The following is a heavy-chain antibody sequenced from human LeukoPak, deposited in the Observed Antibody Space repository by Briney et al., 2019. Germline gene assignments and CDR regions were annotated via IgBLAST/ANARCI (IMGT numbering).Heavy chain of an antibody. V-gene: IGHV3-23*01. Sequence: PGWSLRLSCAASGFTFNNYAMSWVRQAPGKGLEWVSGVSGSGGRTNYVDSVKGRFTISRDNSKNSVHLQLESLRVEDTAVYYCARVPSRRVVVVAATLRNYYYYMDVWGKGTTVTVSS. CDR3: ARVPSRRVVVVAATLRNYYYYMDV. CDR2: VSGSGGRT. CDR1: GFTFNNYA. J-gene: IGHJ6*03. D-gene: IGHD2-15*01.